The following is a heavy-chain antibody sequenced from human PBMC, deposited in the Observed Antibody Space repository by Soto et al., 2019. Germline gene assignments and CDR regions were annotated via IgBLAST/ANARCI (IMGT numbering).Heavy chain of an antibody. CDR1: GFTFSDYY. J-gene: IGHJ6*03. Sequence: GGSLRFSCAASGFTFSDYYMSWIRQAPGKGLEWVSYISSSGSTIYYADSVKGRFTISRDNAKNSLYLQMNSLRAEDTAVYYCAREGWDTEDIVVVPAADYYMDVWGKGTTVTVSS. CDR3: AREGWDTEDIVVVPAADYYMDV. V-gene: IGHV3-11*01. CDR2: ISSSGSTI. D-gene: IGHD2-2*01.